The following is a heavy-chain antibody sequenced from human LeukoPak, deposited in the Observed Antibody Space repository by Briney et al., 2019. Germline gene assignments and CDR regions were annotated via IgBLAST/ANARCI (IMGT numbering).Heavy chain of an antibody. CDR2: INPNSGGT. D-gene: IGHD3-10*01. CDR1: GYSFTGHY. V-gene: IGHV1-2*02. J-gene: IGHJ6*03. Sequence: ASVKVSCTASGYSFTGHYMHWVRQAPGQGLEWMGWINPNSGGTNYAQKFQGRVTMTRDTSISTAYMELSRLRSDDTAVYYCARTGLPGGYYYYYMDVWGKGTTVTVSS. CDR3: ARTGLPGGYYYYYMDV.